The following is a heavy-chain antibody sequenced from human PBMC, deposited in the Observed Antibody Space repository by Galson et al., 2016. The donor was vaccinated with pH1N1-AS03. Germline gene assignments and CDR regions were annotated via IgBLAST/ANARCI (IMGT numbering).Heavy chain of an antibody. D-gene: IGHD6-19*01. J-gene: IGHJ4*02. CDR1: GGSINSDAYY. CDR3: ARQVAVAGTFYFDY. CDR2: ILYSEST. Sequence: LSLTCTVSGGSINSDAYYWSWVRQHPGKGLEWIGYILYSESTYYNPSLKSLVTISLDTSKNQFSLRLSSVTAADTAVYYCARQVAVAGTFYFDYWGQGTLVIVSS. V-gene: IGHV4-31*01.